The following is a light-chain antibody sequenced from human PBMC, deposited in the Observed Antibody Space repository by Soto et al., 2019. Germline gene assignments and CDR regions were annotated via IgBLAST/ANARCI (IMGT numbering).Light chain of an antibody. CDR3: CSYAGTYIHYV. V-gene: IGLV2-11*01. Sequence: QSVLTQPRSVSGSPGQSVTISCTGTSSNVGGYNYVSWYQQHPGKAPKLMIYDVSNRPSGVPDRFSGSKSGNTASLTISGLLPADEADYYCCSYAGTYIHYVFGSGTKLTVL. CDR2: DVS. J-gene: IGLJ1*01. CDR1: SSNVGGYNY.